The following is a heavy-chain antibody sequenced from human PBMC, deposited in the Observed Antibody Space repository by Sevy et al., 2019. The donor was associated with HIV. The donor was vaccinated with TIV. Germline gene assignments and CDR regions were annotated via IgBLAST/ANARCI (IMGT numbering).Heavy chain of an antibody. CDR2: ISGADGGT. Sequence: GGSLRLSCVASGFTFSTNDMSWVRQAPGKGLAWVSSISGADGGTYYAHSVKGRFTISRDNSKNTLYLQMDSLRAEDTATYYCAKKGYLTVATIPVFEYWGQGTLVTVSS. V-gene: IGHV3-23*01. J-gene: IGHJ4*02. CDR3: AKKGYLTVATIPVFEY. D-gene: IGHD5-12*01. CDR1: GFTFSTND.